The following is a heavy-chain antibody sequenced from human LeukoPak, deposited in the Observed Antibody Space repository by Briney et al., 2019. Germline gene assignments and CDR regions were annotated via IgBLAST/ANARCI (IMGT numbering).Heavy chain of an antibody. J-gene: IGHJ6*03. Sequence: GGSLRLSCAPSGFTFSSYWMSWVRQAPGKGLEWVANIKQDGSEKNYVDSVKGRFTISRDNAKNSLYLQMNSLRAEDTAVYYCARARPHDFWSSYYFYYYYYMDVWGKGTTVTVSS. V-gene: IGHV3-7*04. CDR3: ARARPHDFWSSYYFYYYYYMDV. CDR1: GFTFSSYW. D-gene: IGHD3-3*01. CDR2: IKQDGSEK.